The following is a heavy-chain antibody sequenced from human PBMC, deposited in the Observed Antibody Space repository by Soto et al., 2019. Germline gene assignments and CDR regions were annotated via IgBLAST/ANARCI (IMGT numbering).Heavy chain of an antibody. CDR3: ASDLSGRADV. Sequence: EVQLVESGGGLVRPGGSLRLSCAASGFTFSSYWMHWVRQAPGKGLVWVSRMNEDGGTTDYADSVKGRFTISRDNAKNTLYLHMNSLSGEDTAVYYCASDLSGRADVWGQGTTVTVSS. D-gene: IGHD3-10*01. CDR2: MNEDGGTT. V-gene: IGHV3-74*02. J-gene: IGHJ6*02. CDR1: GFTFSSYW.